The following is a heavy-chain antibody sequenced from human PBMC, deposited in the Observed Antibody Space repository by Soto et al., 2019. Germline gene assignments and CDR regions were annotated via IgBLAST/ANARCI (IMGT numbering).Heavy chain of an antibody. Sequence: GGSLSLSCAASGFTSSDYYMSWIRQAPGKGLEWVSYVSSSGSTIYYADSVKGRFTISRDNAKNSLYLQMNSLRAEDTAVYYCAGRMATTIDYWGQGTLVTVSS. CDR2: VSSSGSTI. CDR1: GFTSSDYY. D-gene: IGHD1-1*01. V-gene: IGHV3-11*01. CDR3: AGRMATTIDY. J-gene: IGHJ4*02.